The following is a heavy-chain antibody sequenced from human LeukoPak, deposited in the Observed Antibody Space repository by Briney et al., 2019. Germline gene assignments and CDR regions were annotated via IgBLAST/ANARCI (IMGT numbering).Heavy chain of an antibody. Sequence: PGGSLRLSCAASGFTFSNYWMSCVLQAPGKVLQGVANINQDGGDKYYVDSVKGRFTISRDNAKNSLSLHMNSLRAADTAVYYCATTGNDYVWGTQFDYWGQGTLVTVSS. D-gene: IGHD3-16*01. CDR3: ATTGNDYVWGTQFDY. V-gene: IGHV3-7*01. CDR2: INQDGGDK. CDR1: GFTFSNYW. J-gene: IGHJ4*02.